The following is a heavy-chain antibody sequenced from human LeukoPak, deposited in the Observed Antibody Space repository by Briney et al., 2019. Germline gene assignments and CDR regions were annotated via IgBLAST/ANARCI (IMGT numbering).Heavy chain of an antibody. D-gene: IGHD3-10*01. Sequence: ASVKVSCKVSGYTLTELSMHWVRQAPGKGLEWMGGFDPEDGETIYAQKFQGRVTMTEDTFTDTGYMELSSLRSEDAAVYYCATDQRGAGLGFVYGSGNFNGLDVWGQGTTVTVSS. CDR1: GYTLTELS. J-gene: IGHJ6*02. CDR3: ATDQRGAGLGFVYGSGNFNGLDV. CDR2: FDPEDGET. V-gene: IGHV1-24*01.